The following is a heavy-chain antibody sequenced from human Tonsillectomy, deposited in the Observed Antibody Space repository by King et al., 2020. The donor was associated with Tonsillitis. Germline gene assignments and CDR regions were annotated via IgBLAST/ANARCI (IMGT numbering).Heavy chain of an antibody. CDR2: IKEDGSEK. J-gene: IGHJ4*02. Sequence: VQLVESGGGLVKPGGSLRLSCAASGFTFSSYWMSWVRQAPGKGLEWVASIKEDGSEKYYVDSVKGRFPISTDNPKNSLYLQMNNLRAEDTAVYYCASRLAQQWVFDYWGQGTLVTVSS. V-gene: IGHV3-7*03. D-gene: IGHD1-26*01. CDR1: GFTFSSYW. CDR3: ASRLAQQWVFDY.